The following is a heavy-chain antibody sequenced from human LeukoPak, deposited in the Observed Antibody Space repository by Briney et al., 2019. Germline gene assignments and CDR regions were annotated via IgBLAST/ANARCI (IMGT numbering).Heavy chain of an antibody. V-gene: IGHV3-73*01. CDR2: IRSKADTYAT. Sequence: GGSLRLSCAASGFTFSGSSMHWVRQASGKGLEWVGRIRSKADTYATAYAASVKGRFTISRDDSKNMAYLQMNSLKTEDTAIYFCTRLRSISGYSPWGQGALVTVSS. J-gene: IGHJ5*02. CDR1: GFTFSGSS. CDR3: TRLRSISGYSP. D-gene: IGHD3-22*01.